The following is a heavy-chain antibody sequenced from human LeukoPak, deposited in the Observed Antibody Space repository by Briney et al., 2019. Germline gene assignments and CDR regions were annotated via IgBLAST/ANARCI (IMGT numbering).Heavy chain of an antibody. J-gene: IGHJ6*04. D-gene: IGHD1-1*01. CDR3: AREVLTGMDV. CDR1: GGSISSYY. Sequence: SETLSLTCTVSGGSISSYYWSWIRQPPGKGLEWIGYIYYSGSTNYNPSLKSRVTISVETSKNLFPLKLSSVTAADTAVYYCAREVLTGMDVWGKGTTVTVSS. CDR2: IYYSGST. V-gene: IGHV4-59*01.